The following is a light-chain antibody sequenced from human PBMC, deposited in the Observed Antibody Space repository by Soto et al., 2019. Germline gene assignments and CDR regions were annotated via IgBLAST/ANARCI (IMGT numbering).Light chain of an antibody. Sequence: DIQMTQSPSTLSLSLAYRATISCLASQSISSWLAWYQQKPGKAPKLLIYKASSLESGVPSRFSGSGSGTEFTLTISSLQPDDFATYYCQQYNSYSRTFGGGTKV. CDR1: QSISSW. CDR2: KAS. V-gene: IGKV1-5*03. CDR3: QQYNSYSRT. J-gene: IGKJ4*01.